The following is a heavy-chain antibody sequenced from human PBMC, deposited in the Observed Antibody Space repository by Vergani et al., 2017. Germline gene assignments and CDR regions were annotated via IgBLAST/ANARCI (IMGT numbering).Heavy chain of an antibody. CDR2: IIPIFGTA. CDR1: GGTFSSYA. V-gene: IGHV1-69*18. J-gene: IGHJ6*02. Sequence: QVQLVQSGAEVKKPGSSVKVSCKASGGTFSSYAISWVRQAPGQGLEWMGRIIPIFGTANYAQKFQGRVTITADESTSTAYMELSSLRSEDTAVYYCARHLDYYDSSGYYWRLPTGYGMDVWGQGP. CDR3: ARHLDYYDSSGYYWRLPTGYGMDV. D-gene: IGHD3-22*01.